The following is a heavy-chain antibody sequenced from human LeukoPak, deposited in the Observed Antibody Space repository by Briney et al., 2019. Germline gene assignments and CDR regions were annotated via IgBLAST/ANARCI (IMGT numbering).Heavy chain of an antibody. D-gene: IGHD2-8*01. J-gene: IGHJ4*02. Sequence: GGSLRLSCAASGFTFSSYGMHWVRQGPGKGLERVAVIWYDGSNKYYADSVQGRFTISRDNSKNALYLQMNSLRAEDTAVYYCARGLGYCTNGVCSNFDYWGQGTLVTVSS. CDR2: IWYDGSNK. CDR1: GFTFSSYG. V-gene: IGHV3-33*01. CDR3: ARGLGYCTNGVCSNFDY.